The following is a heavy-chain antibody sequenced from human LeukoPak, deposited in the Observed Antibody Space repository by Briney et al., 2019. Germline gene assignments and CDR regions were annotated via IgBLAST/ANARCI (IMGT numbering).Heavy chain of an antibody. CDR1: GGTFSSYA. V-gene: IGHV1-69*04. CDR2: IIPILGIA. Sequence: ASVKVSCKASGGTFSSYAISWVRQAPGQGLEWMGRIIPILGIANYAQKFQGRVTITVDKSTSTAYMELSSLRSEDTAVYYCADEVVVAAKNWFDPWGQGTLVTVSS. CDR3: ADEVVVAAKNWFDP. J-gene: IGHJ5*02. D-gene: IGHD2-15*01.